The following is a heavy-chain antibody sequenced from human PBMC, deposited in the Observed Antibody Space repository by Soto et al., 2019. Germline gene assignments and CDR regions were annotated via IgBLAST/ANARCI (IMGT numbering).Heavy chain of an antibody. V-gene: IGHV3-21*01. D-gene: IGHD5-18*01. Sequence: GGSLRLSCAASGFTFISYSMNWVRQAPGKGLEWVSSISSSSSYIYYADSVKGRFTISRDNAKNSLYLQMNSLRAEDTAVYYCAREGYSYGLYYYYYGMDVWGQGTTVTVSS. CDR1: GFTFISYS. CDR2: ISSSSSYI. J-gene: IGHJ6*02. CDR3: AREGYSYGLYYYYYGMDV.